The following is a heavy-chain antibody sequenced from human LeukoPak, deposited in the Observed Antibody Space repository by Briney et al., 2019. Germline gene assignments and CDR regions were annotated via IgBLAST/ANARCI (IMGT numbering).Heavy chain of an antibody. CDR3: ARDGYTNGWDLAY. Sequence: PGRSLRLSCAASGFTFSSYAMHWVRQAPGKGLEWVAVISYDGGNKYYADSVKGRFTISRDNSKNTLYLQMNSLRAEDTAVYYCARDGYTNGWDLAYWGQGTLVTVSS. V-gene: IGHV3-30-3*01. CDR1: GFTFSSYA. D-gene: IGHD6-19*01. CDR2: ISYDGGNK. J-gene: IGHJ4*02.